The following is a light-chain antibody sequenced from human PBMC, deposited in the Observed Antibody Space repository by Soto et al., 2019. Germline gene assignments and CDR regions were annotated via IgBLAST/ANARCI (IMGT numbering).Light chain of an antibody. CDR3: HQYGSSSWT. CDR1: QSVSSIY. Sequence: EIVLTQSPGTLSLSPGERATLSCRASQSVSSIYLAWYQHKPGQAPRLLIYGASSMATGIPDRVSGSGSGTDGTLTISRLEPEDFAVYYCHQYGSSSWTFGRGTTVEIK. CDR2: GAS. V-gene: IGKV3-20*01. J-gene: IGKJ1*01.